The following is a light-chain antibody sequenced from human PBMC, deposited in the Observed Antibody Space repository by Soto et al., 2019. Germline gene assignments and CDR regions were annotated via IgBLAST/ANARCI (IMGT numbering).Light chain of an antibody. CDR1: SSDVGGYRY. CDR2: EVS. J-gene: IGLJ1*01. V-gene: IGLV2-14*01. CDR3: SSYGGSTIFV. Sequence: QSVLTQPASVSGSPGQSITISCTGTSSDVGGYRYVSWYQQHPGKAPKLIIYEVSNRPSGVSNRFSGSKSGNTASLTISGLQADDEAAYYCSSYGGSTIFVLGNGTKVT.